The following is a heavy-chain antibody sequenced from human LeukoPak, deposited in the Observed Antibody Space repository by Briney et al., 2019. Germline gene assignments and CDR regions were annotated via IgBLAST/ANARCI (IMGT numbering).Heavy chain of an antibody. D-gene: IGHD3-22*01. V-gene: IGHV4-59*01. CDR3: ARDMYDSSGTDAFDI. CDR2: IYHSGST. CDR1: GGSISSYY. J-gene: IGHJ3*02. Sequence: SETLSLTCTVSGGSISSYYWSWIRQPPGEGLEWFGYIYHSGSTNYNPSLKSRVTISVDTSKNQFSLKLSSVTAADTAVYYCARDMYDSSGTDAFDIWGQGTMVTVSS.